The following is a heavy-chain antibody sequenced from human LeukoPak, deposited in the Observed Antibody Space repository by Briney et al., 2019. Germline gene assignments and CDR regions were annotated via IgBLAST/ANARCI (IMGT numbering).Heavy chain of an antibody. D-gene: IGHD6-13*01. J-gene: IGHJ4*02. CDR2: ISGSGDST. V-gene: IGHV3-23*01. CDR1: GFTFSSYA. CDR3: AKTRPLDSSSWSHGDY. Sequence: SGGSLRLSCAASGFTFSSYAMSWFRQAPGKGLEWVEAISGSGDSTYYGDSVKGRFTISRDNSKNTLYLQMNSLRAEDTAVYYCAKTRPLDSSSWSHGDYWGQGTLVTVSS.